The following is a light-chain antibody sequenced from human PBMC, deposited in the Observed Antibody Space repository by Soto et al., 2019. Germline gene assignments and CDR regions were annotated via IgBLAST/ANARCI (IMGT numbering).Light chain of an antibody. J-gene: IGKJ1*01. CDR1: QGVSNY. CDR3: LQYSGGHRT. Sequence: DSQMTQSPTSLSASVGDRVTITCRAGQGVSNYFAWYQQKPGKVPRLVIYAASTWQSGVPSRFSGSGSGTDFTLTISSLQPEDVATYYCLQYSGGHRTFGQGTKVDIK. V-gene: IGKV1-27*01. CDR2: AAS.